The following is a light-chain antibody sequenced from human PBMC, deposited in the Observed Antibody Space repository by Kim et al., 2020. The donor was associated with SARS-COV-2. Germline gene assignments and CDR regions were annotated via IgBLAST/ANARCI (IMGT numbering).Light chain of an antibody. CDR2: GKD. V-gene: IGLV3-19*01. Sequence: RWYQQEARQARVPVVYGKDRGASGVPDRFSGSSAADTTALIITGAQAEDEAEYYCSSRVGSGYHYVFGPGTNVTVL. CDR3: SSRVGSGYHYV. J-gene: IGLJ1*01.